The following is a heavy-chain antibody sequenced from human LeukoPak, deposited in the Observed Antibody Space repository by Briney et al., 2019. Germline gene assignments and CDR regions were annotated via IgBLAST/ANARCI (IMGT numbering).Heavy chain of an antibody. CDR2: IYHSGST. V-gene: IGHV4-38-2*02. CDR1: GYSISSGYY. J-gene: IGHJ4*02. Sequence: SETLSLTCAVSGYSISSGYYWGWIRQPPGKGLEWIGSIYHSGSTYYNPSLKSRVTISVDTSKNQFSLKLSSVTAADTAVYYCAREQTGDSSGWYGEGGKFDYWGQGTLVTVSS. CDR3: AREQTGDSSGWYGEGGKFDY. D-gene: IGHD6-19*01.